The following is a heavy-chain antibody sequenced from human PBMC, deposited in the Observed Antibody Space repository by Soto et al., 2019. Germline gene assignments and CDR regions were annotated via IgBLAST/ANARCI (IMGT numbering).Heavy chain of an antibody. Sequence: PGESLKIACKGSGYSFTSYWIGWVRQMPGTGLEWMAIIYPGDSDIRYNPSFQGQVTISADKSISTAYLQWSSLKASDTAMYYCARQPSNGQWYVWGQGTTVTVSS. CDR2: IYPGDSDI. D-gene: IGHD6-19*01. V-gene: IGHV5-51*01. CDR3: ARQPSNGQWYV. J-gene: IGHJ6*02. CDR1: GYSFTSYW.